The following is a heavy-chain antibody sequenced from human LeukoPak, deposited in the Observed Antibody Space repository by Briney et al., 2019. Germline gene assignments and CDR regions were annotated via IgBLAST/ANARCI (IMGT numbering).Heavy chain of an antibody. CDR1: GYSISSNCF. CDR3: VRDIGQLRSDY. CDR2: ISDSGTT. J-gene: IGHJ4*02. D-gene: IGHD2-2*01. V-gene: IGHV4-38-2*02. Sequence: SETLSFTGAVSGYSISSNCFWGWIRQPPGKGLEWIGTISDSGTTFYKLSLKTRITIALDTSKNQFSLKMNSVTAADTAVYYCVRDIGQLRSDYWGQGTLVTVSS.